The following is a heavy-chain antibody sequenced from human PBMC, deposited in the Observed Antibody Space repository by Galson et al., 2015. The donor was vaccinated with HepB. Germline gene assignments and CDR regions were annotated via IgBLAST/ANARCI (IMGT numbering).Heavy chain of an antibody. Sequence: TLSLTCTVSGGSISSGDYYWNWVRQPPGKGLEWIGYIYYSGSTYYNPSLKSRVTISVDTSKNQFSLKLSSVTAADTAVYYCARGRYYYDSSGSSPAYYFDYWGQGTLVTVSS. CDR2: IYYSGST. CDR1: GGSISSGDYY. D-gene: IGHD3-22*01. V-gene: IGHV4-30-4*01. CDR3: ARGRYYYDSSGSSPAYYFDY. J-gene: IGHJ4*02.